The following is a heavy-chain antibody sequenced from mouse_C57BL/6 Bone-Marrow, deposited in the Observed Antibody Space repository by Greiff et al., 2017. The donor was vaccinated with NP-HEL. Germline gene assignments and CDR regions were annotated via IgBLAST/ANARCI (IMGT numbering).Heavy chain of an antibody. J-gene: IGHJ2*01. Sequence: EVKLMESGGGLVKPGGSLKLSCAASGFTFSDYGMPWVRQAPEKGLEWVAYISSGSSTIYYADTVKGRFTISRDNAKNTLFLQMTSLRSEDTAMYYCARGVGLYFDYWGQGTTLTVSS. CDR3: ARGVGLYFDY. CDR2: ISSGSSTI. D-gene: IGHD1-1*01. V-gene: IGHV5-17*01. CDR1: GFTFSDYG.